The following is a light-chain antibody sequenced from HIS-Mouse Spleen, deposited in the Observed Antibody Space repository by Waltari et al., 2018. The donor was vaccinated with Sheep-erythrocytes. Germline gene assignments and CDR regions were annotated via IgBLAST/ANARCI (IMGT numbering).Light chain of an antibody. CDR2: GAS. J-gene: IGKJ3*01. Sequence: EIVLTQSPGTLSLSPGERATLSCRPRQSVSSSYLAWDQQKPGQAPRLLIYGASSRATGIPDRFSGSGSGTDFTLTISRLEPEDFAVYYCQQYGSSRQQTFTFGPGTKVDIK. V-gene: IGKV3-20*01. CDR1: QSVSSSY. CDR3: QQYGSSRQQTFT.